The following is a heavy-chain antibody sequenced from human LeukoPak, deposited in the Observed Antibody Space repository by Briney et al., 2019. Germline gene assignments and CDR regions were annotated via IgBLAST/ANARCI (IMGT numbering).Heavy chain of an antibody. V-gene: IGHV3-23*01. J-gene: IGHJ3*02. CDR3: AKGPLDYDSSGYFAFDI. Sequence: GGSLRLSCAASGFTFSSYAMSWVRQAPGKGLEWVSAISGSGGSTYYADSVKGRFTISRDNSKNTLYLQMNSLRAEDTAVYYCAKGPLDYDSSGYFAFDIWGQGTMVTVSS. CDR1: GFTFSSYA. CDR2: ISGSGGST. D-gene: IGHD3-22*01.